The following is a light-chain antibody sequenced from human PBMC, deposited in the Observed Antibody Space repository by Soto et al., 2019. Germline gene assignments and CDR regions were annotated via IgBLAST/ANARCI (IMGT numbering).Light chain of an antibody. CDR1: SSDVGTYNL. CDR3: CSFAVGSTLV. V-gene: IGLV2-23*01. CDR2: EGS. Sequence: QSALTQPASVSGSPGQSITISCTGTSSDVGTYNLVSWHQHHPGKAPKLIIYEGSKRPSGVSNRFSGSMSGNTASLTISGLQAEDEADYYCCSFAVGSTLVFGGGTKLTVL. J-gene: IGLJ2*01.